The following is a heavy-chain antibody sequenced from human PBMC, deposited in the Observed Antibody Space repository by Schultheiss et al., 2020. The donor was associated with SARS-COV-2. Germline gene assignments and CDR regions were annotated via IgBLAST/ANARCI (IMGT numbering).Heavy chain of an antibody. Sequence: ASVKVSCKASGYTFATYGINWVRQAPGQGLEWMGWISGYNGNTNYAQKFQGRVTMTRDTSISTAYMELSRLRSDDTAVYYCARVLSSSWHFDYWGQGTLVTVSS. V-gene: IGHV1-18*01. D-gene: IGHD6-13*01. CDR3: ARVLSSSWHFDY. CDR1: GYTFATYG. J-gene: IGHJ4*02. CDR2: ISGYNGNT.